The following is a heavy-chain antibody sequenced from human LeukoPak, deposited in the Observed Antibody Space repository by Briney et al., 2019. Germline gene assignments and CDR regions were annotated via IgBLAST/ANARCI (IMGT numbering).Heavy chain of an antibody. CDR2: ISWNSGSI. D-gene: IGHD3-10*01. Sequence: PGGSLRLSCAASGFIFDDYAIHWVRQAPGKGLEWVSGISWNSGSIGYADSVKGRFTISRDNAKNSLYLQMNSLRAEDTAVYCCAREVRGDYWGQGTLVTVSS. CDR3: AREVRGDY. J-gene: IGHJ4*02. V-gene: IGHV3-9*01. CDR1: GFIFDDYA.